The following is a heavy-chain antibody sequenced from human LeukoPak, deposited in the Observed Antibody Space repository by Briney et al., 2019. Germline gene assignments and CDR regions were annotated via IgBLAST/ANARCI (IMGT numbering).Heavy chain of an antibody. CDR1: GGSTSSYY. J-gene: IGHJ4*02. CDR3: ARNLGSGWYYDY. D-gene: IGHD6-19*01. V-gene: IGHV4-59*08. CDR2: MYYSGST. Sequence: SETLSLTCTVSGGSTSSYYWSWIRQPPGKGLEWIGYMYYSGSTNYNPSLRSRVTISVDTSKNQFSLKLSSVTAADTAVCYCARNLGSGWYYDYWGQGILVTVSS.